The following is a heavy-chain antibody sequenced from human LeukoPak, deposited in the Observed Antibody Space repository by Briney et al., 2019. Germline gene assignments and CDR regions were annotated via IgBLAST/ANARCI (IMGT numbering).Heavy chain of an antibody. J-gene: IGHJ6*02. V-gene: IGHV3-23*01. CDR1: GFTFSSYA. D-gene: IGHD3-9*01. CDR2: ISGSGGGT. Sequence: GGSLRLSCAASGFTFSSYAMSWVRQAPGKGLEWVSAISGSGGGTYYADSVKGRFTISRDNSKNTLYLQMNSLRAEDTAVYYCAKDQYFEVHYGMDVWGQGTTVTVSS. CDR3: AKDQYFEVHYGMDV.